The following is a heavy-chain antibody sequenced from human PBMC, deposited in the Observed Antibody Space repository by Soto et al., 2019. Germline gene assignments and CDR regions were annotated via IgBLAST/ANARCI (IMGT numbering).Heavy chain of an antibody. CDR1: GGSFSGYY. V-gene: IGHV4-34*01. CDR3: ARGPRLHYDFWSCYLHDAFDI. J-gene: IGHJ3*02. Sequence: QVQLQQWGAGLLKPSETLSLTCAVYGGSFSGYYWSWIRQPPGKGLEWIGEINHSGSTNYNPSLKSRVTISVDTSKNQFSLKLSSVTAADTAVYYCARGPRLHYDFWSCYLHDAFDIWGQGTMVTVSS. CDR2: INHSGST. D-gene: IGHD3-3*01.